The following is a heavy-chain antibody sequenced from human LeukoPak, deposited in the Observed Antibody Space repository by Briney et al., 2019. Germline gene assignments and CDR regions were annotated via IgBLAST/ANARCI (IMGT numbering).Heavy chain of an antibody. Sequence: PSETLSLTCAVYGGSFSGYYWSWLRQPPGKGLEWIGYIYYSGNTNYNPSLKSRVAISVDSSKNQFSLKLNSVTAADTAVYYCARDIIYYYYMDVWGKGTTVTISS. D-gene: IGHD3-10*01. V-gene: IGHV4-59*01. CDR2: IYYSGNT. CDR1: GGSFSGYY. J-gene: IGHJ6*03. CDR3: ARDIIYYYYMDV.